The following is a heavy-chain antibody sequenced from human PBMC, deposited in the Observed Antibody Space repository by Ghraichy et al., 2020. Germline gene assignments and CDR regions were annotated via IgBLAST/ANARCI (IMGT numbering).Heavy chain of an antibody. J-gene: IGHJ4*02. CDR1: GFTFGGYP. Sequence: GGSLRLSCEGSGFTFGGYPMHWVRQAPGKGLEWVAVISYDGSNRYYADSVKGRFSISRDNTKKTLILQMNDLGVEDTAIYYCARLPIQQFREFDPDVWGQGTLVTVSS. CDR2: ISYDGSNR. V-gene: IGHV3-30-3*01. D-gene: IGHD5-24*01. CDR3: ARLPIQQFREFDPDV.